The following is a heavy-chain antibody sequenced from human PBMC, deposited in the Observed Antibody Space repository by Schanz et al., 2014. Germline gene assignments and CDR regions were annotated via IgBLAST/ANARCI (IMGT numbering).Heavy chain of an antibody. J-gene: IGHJ4*02. Sequence: QVQLVQSGAEVKKPGASVKVSCKASGYTFTSYYMHWVRQAPGQGLEWMGIINPSGCSTSYAQKFQGRVTMTRDTSTSTVYMELSSLRSEDTAVYYCARDGEAAAGCDYWGQGTLVTVSS. CDR2: INPSGCST. D-gene: IGHD6-13*01. CDR1: GYTFTSYY. CDR3: ARDGEAAAGCDY. V-gene: IGHV1-46*03.